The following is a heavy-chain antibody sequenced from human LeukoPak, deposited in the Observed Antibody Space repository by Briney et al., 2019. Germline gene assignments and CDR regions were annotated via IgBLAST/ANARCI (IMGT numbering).Heavy chain of an antibody. CDR3: ARREAVGAMSDFDD. J-gene: IGHJ4*02. Sequence: PGGSLRLSCAASGFSITGYGIHWARQAPGKGLEWVATVQWDGYNKYYADYVKGRFTVSRDTSKNTVYLQMDSLRSEDPAVYYCARREAVGAMSDFDDWGQGTLVTVSS. CDR2: VQWDGYNK. D-gene: IGHD1-26*01. CDR1: GFSITGYG. V-gene: IGHV3-30*02.